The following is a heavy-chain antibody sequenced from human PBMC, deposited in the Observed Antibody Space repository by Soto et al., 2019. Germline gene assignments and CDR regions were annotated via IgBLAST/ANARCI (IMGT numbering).Heavy chain of an antibody. J-gene: IGHJ4*02. Sequence: GASVKVSCKASGYTFTSYGISWVRQAPGQGLEWMGWISAYNGNTNYAQKLQGRVTMTTDTSTSTAYMELRSLRSDDTAVYYCARHTDGYSYGYARYPYYFDYWGQGTLVTVSS. V-gene: IGHV1-18*04. CDR2: ISAYNGNT. D-gene: IGHD5-18*01. CDR3: ARHTDGYSYGYARYPYYFDY. CDR1: GYTFTSYG.